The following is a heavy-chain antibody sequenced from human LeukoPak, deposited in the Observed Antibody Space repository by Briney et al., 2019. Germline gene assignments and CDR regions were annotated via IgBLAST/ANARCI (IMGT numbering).Heavy chain of an antibody. J-gene: IGHJ3*02. CDR3: ARGRGANRDAFDI. D-gene: IGHD2/OR15-2a*01. Sequence: GGSLRLSCAASGFTVSSNYMSWVRQAPGKGLEWVSVIYSGGSTYYADSVKGRFTISRDNSKNTLYLQMNSLRAEDTAVYYCARGRGANRDAFDIWGQGTMVTVSS. CDR1: GFTVSSNY. V-gene: IGHV3-66*01. CDR2: IYSGGST.